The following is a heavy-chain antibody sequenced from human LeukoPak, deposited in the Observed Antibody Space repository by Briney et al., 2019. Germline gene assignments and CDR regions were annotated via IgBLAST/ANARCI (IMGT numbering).Heavy chain of an antibody. D-gene: IGHD3-22*01. CDR3: ARFGYDSSGYYYGFDY. Sequence: AGESLKISCKGSGYSFTSYWIGWVRQMPGKGLEWMGIIYPGDSDTRYSPSFQGQVTISADKSISTAYLQWSSLKASDTAMYYCARFGYDSSGYYYGFDYWGQGTLVTVSS. CDR1: GYSFTSYW. V-gene: IGHV5-51*01. CDR2: IYPGDSDT. J-gene: IGHJ4*02.